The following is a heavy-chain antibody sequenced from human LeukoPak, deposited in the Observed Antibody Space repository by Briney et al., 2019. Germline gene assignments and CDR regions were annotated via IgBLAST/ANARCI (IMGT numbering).Heavy chain of an antibody. CDR2: IKQDGSEK. D-gene: IGHD3-22*01. J-gene: IGHJ4*02. V-gene: IGHV3-7*01. CDR3: ARGRYYDSSGYKNYFDY. CDR1: GFTFSNYW. Sequence: SGGSLRLSCAASGFTFSNYWMSWVRQAPGKGLEWVANIKQDGSEKYYVDSVKGRFTISRDNAKNSLYLQMNSLRAEDTAVYYCARGRYYDSSGYKNYFDYWGQGTLVTVSS.